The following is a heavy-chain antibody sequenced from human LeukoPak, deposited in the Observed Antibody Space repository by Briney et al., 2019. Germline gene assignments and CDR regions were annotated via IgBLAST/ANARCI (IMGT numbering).Heavy chain of an antibody. J-gene: IGHJ6*01. CDR2: ISGSGDKT. CDR3: AKMKGHPLPKYYMDV. CDR1: GFTFSSFA. V-gene: IGHV3-23*01. Sequence: GGSLRLSCAASGFTFSSFAMSWVRRTPGKGLEWVSGISGSGDKTLYADSVKGRFTISRDNSKNTLYLEMNSLRAEDTAIYYCAKMKGHPLPKYYMDVWGQGTTVTVSS. D-gene: IGHD1-26*01.